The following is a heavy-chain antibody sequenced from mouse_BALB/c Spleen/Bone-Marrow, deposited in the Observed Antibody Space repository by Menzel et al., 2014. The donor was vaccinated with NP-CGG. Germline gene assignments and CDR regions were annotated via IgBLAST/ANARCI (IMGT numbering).Heavy chain of an antibody. CDR1: GYTFTNYW. J-gene: IGHJ2*01. CDR2: INPSTGYT. V-gene: IGHV1-7*01. CDR3: ARSPYGHFDY. D-gene: IGHD1-1*02. Sequence: QVQLQQSGAELAKPGASVKMSCKASGYTFTNYWMHWVKPRPGQGLEWIGYINPSTGYTEYNQKFKDKATLTADKSSSTAYMQLSSLTSEDSAVYYCARSPYGHFDYWGQGTTLTVSS.